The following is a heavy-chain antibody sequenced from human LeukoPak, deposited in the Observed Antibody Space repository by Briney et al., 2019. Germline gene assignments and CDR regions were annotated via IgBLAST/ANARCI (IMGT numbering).Heavy chain of an antibody. D-gene: IGHD2-2*01. CDR1: GFTFDDYG. V-gene: IGHV3-20*04. Sequence: PGGSLRLSCAASGFTFDDYGMSWVRQAPGKGLEWVSGINWNGGSTGYADSVKGRFTISRDNAKNSLYLQMNSLRAEDTAVYYCAKEECSSTRCYYFDYWGQGTLVTVSS. CDR3: AKEECSSTRCYYFDY. J-gene: IGHJ4*02. CDR2: INWNGGST.